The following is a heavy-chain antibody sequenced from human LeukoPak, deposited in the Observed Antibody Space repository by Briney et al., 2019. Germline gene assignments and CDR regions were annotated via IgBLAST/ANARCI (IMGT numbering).Heavy chain of an antibody. J-gene: IGHJ5*02. V-gene: IGHV4-4*07. CDR3: ARDDSGAFDP. CDR1: GGSISSYY. CDR2: IYTSGST. D-gene: IGHD4-17*01. Sequence: SETLSLTCTVSGGSISSYYWSWIRQPAGKGLEWIGRIYTSGSTNYNPSLKSRGTISVDTSRNQFSLKMASVTAADTAVYYCARDDSGAFDPWGQGTLVTVSS.